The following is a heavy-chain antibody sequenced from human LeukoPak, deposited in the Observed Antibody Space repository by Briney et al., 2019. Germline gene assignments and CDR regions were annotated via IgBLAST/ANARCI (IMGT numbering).Heavy chain of an antibody. D-gene: IGHD3-10*01. CDR2: IKQGGREE. CDR1: EFTVSNTY. J-gene: IGHJ5*01. Sequence: GGSLRLSCAASEFTVSNTYIIWVRQAPGKGLEWVANIKQGGREEKYVGSVKGRFAISRDDAKSTLYLQMDSLSGDDTAVYYCARDNGGWFDSWGRGTLVTVSS. CDR3: ARDNGGWFDS. V-gene: IGHV3-7*03.